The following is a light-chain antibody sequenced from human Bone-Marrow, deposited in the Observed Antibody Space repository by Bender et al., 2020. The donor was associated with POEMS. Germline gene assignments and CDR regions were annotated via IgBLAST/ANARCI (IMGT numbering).Light chain of an antibody. CDR3: QSGDSSGTYPWV. Sequence: SYDLTQPPSVSVSPGQTASITCSGDKLGDKYVSWYQQKPGQAPVLVIFADNERPSGIPERFSGSSSGTTVTLTISGAQTEDEADYYCQSGDSSGTYPWVFGGGTKLTVL. CDR2: ADN. J-gene: IGLJ3*02. V-gene: IGLV3-25*03. CDR1: KLGDKY.